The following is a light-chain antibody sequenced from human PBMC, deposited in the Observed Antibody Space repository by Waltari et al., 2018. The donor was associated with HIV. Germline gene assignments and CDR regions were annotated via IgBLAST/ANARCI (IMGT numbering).Light chain of an antibody. Sequence: DIQMTQSPSSLSASVGDSVSITCRASQSVSNKVIWYQQKPGKAPKVLIYDASSLQSGGPSRFSGSGSGTDFTLTINSLQPDDFATYFCQQTYSSPQTFGPGTKVDIK. CDR3: QQTYSSPQT. CDR2: DAS. V-gene: IGKV1-39*01. J-gene: IGKJ3*01. CDR1: QSVSNK.